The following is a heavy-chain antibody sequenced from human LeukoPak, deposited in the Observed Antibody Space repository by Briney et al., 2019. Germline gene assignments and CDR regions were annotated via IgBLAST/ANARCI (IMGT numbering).Heavy chain of an antibody. CDR1: GGSIRSSYYY. CDR2: IYDSGST. J-gene: IGHJ3*02. CDR3: ARVDYGAFDI. V-gene: IGHV4-39*07. Sequence: SETLSLTCTVSGGSIRSSYYYWGWIRQPPGKGLEWIGSIYDSGSTYYNPSLKSRVTISVDTSKNQFSLKLNSVTAADTAVYYCARVDYGAFDIWGQGTMVTVSS. D-gene: IGHD4-17*01.